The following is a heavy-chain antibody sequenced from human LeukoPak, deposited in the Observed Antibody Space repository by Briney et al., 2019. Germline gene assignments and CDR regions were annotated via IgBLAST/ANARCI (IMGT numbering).Heavy chain of an antibody. D-gene: IGHD4-11*01. CDR2: FFYSGST. V-gene: IGHV4-31*03. Sequence: ESSETLSLTCTVSGASISSGGYFWGWIRQHPWKGLEWMGYFFYSGSTYYNPSLKSRVTISVDTSKNQISLKLSSVTVADTAVYYCARAPGSAYSAYYFDYWGQGTLVTVSS. J-gene: IGHJ4*02. CDR1: GASISSGGYF. CDR3: ARAPGSAYSAYYFDY.